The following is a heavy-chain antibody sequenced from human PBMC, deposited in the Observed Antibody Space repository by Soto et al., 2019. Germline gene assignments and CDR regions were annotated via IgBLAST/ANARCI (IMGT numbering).Heavy chain of an antibody. D-gene: IGHD6-19*01. CDR3: ARDQWLVGCGAFDI. V-gene: IGHV6-1*01. Sequence: SQTLSLTCVISGDSVSSNSAAWNWIRQSPSRGLERLGRTYYRSKWYNDYAVSVKSRITINPDTSKNQFSLQLNSVTPEDTAVYYCARDQWLVGCGAFDIWGQGTMVTVSS. CDR2: TYYRSKWYN. CDR1: GDSVSSNSAA. J-gene: IGHJ3*02.